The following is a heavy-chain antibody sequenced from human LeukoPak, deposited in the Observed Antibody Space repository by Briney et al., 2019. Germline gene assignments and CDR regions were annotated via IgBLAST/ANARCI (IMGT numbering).Heavy chain of an antibody. V-gene: IGHV3-21*01. CDR3: ARERYYHYYDSSDVKGPLD. Sequence: PGGSLRLSFAACGFTFSSYSMKWVRQAPGKGLGWVSSICSSSSYIYYADSVKGRFTISRDNAKNSLYLQMNSLRAEDTAVYYCARERYYHYYDSSDVKGPLDWGQGTLVTVSS. CDR2: ICSSSSYI. J-gene: IGHJ4*02. CDR1: GFTFSSYS. D-gene: IGHD3-22*01.